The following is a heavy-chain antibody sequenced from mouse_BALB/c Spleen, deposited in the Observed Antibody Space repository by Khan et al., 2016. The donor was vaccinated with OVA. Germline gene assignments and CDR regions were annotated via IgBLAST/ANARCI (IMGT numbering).Heavy chain of an antibody. CDR3: VRLAYYYDSEGFAY. J-gene: IGHJ3*01. Sequence: EVQVVESGGDLVKPGGSLKLSCAASGFTFSTYGMSWVRQTPDKRLEWVATVTTGGSYTYYPDSVKGRFTISRDNAKNTLYMQMSSLKSEDTAMFYCVRLAYYYDSEGFAYWGQGTLVTVSA. CDR1: GFTFSTYG. D-gene: IGHD1-1*01. V-gene: IGHV5-6*01. CDR2: VTTGGSYT.